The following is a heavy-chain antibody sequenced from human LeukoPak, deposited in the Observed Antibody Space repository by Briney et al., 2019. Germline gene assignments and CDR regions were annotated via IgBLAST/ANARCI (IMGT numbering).Heavy chain of an antibody. CDR2: IIPILGIA. Sequence: ASVKVSCKASGGTFSSYAISWVRQAPGQGLEWMGRIIPILGIANYAQKFQGRVTITADKSTRTAYMELSSLRSEDTAVYYCARDCGGDCYSPRYYYYYGMDVWGQGTTVTVSS. D-gene: IGHD2-21*02. J-gene: IGHJ6*02. CDR1: GGTFSSYA. V-gene: IGHV1-69*04. CDR3: ARDCGGDCYSPRYYYYYGMDV.